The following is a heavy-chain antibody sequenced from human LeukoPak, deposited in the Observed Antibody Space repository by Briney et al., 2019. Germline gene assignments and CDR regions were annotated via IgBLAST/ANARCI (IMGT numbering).Heavy chain of an antibody. CDR1: GGTFSSYA. V-gene: IGHV1-69*13. D-gene: IGHD6-13*01. CDR3: ATPRAAASYNYYYYYMDV. CDR2: IIPIFGTA. Sequence: VASVKVSCKPFGGTFSSYAISWVRQAPGQGLEWMGGIIPIFGTANYAQKFQGRVTITAAESTSTAYMELSSLRSEDTAVYYCATPRAAASYNYYYYYMDVWGKGTTVTVSS. J-gene: IGHJ6*03.